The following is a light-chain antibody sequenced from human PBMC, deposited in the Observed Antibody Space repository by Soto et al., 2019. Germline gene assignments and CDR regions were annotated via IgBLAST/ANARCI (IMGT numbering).Light chain of an antibody. CDR3: QQYSASPRT. CDR1: RPLHGNY. Sequence: PVQRATLYCRARRPLHGNYLAWYHQKPGQPPRLLIHSASTRAPGIPDRFSASGAGTDFSLTLSRREPEDSAVYYCQQYSASPRTFGQGTKVDIK. J-gene: IGKJ1*01. V-gene: IGKV3-20*01. CDR2: SAS.